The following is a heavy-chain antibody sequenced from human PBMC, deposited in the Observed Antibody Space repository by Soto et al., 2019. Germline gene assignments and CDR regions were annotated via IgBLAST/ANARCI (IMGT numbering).Heavy chain of an antibody. V-gene: IGHV4-4*07. CDR3: VRDVESPGISGSWGAFDI. D-gene: IGHD1-20*01. Sequence: SETLSLTCTVSGGSIRNYFWTWIRQPAGKGLEWIGRIYSSGNTVYNASLKSRVTMSIDMSKNQFSLKLSSMTAADAAVYYCVRDVESPGISGSWGAFDIWGQGTVVTVSS. CDR1: GGSIRNYF. J-gene: IGHJ3*02. CDR2: IYSSGNT.